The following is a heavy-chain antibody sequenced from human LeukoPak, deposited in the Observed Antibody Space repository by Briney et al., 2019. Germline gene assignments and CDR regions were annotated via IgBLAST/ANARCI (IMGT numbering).Heavy chain of an antibody. Sequence: SVKVSCKASGGTFSSYAISWVRQAPGQGLEWMGRIIPILGIANYAQKFQGRVTITADKSTSTAYMELSSLRSEDTAVYYCAGIYCSSTSCPYYFDYWGQGTLVTVSS. D-gene: IGHD2-2*01. CDR3: AGIYCSSTSCPYYFDY. CDR1: GGTFSSYA. V-gene: IGHV1-69*04. CDR2: IIPILGIA. J-gene: IGHJ4*02.